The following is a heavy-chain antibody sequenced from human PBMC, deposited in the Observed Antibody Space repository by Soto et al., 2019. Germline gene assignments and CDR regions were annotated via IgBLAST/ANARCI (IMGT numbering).Heavy chain of an antibody. CDR3: ASIPPRGQGYDYYGMDV. CDR2: ISGSGGST. CDR1: GFTFSSYA. J-gene: IGHJ6*02. Sequence: EVQLLESGGGLVQPGGSLRLSCAASGFTFSSYAMSWVRQAPGKGLEWVSAISGSGGSTYYADAVKGRFTISRDNSKNTLYLQMNSLRAEDTAVYYCASIPPRGQGYDYYGMDVWGQGTTVTVSS. D-gene: IGHD2-21*01. V-gene: IGHV3-23*01.